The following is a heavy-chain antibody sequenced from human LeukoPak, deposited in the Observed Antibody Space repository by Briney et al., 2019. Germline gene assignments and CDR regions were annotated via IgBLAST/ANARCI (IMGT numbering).Heavy chain of an antibody. CDR2: ISAYNGNT. J-gene: IGHJ4*02. Sequence: ASVKVSCKASGYTFTSYGISWVRQAPGQGLEWMGWISAYNGNTNYAQKLQGRVTMTTDTSTSTAYMELRNLRSDDTAVYYCARINYYDSSGYYPDYWGQETLVTVSS. D-gene: IGHD3-22*01. V-gene: IGHV1-18*01. CDR3: ARINYYDSSGYYPDY. CDR1: GYTFTSYG.